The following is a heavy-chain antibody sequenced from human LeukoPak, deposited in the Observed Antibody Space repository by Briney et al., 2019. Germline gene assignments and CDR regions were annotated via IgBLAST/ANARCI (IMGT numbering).Heavy chain of an antibody. J-gene: IGHJ4*02. CDR2: ISDYNGNT. Sequence: ASVKVTCKASGYTFRSYGISWVRQAPGQGLEWMGWISDYNGNTDYAQKLQDRVTMTTDPSTNTAYMELRSLRSDDTAVYYCARAHFSYNDSSGYYEVYYWGQPTLVTVSS. CDR3: ARAHFSYNDSSGYYEVYY. V-gene: IGHV1-18*01. D-gene: IGHD3-22*01. CDR1: GYTFRSYG.